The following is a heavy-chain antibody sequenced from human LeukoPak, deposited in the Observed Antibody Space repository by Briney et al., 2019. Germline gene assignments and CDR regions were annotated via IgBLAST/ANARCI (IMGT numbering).Heavy chain of an antibody. D-gene: IGHD2-2*01. V-gene: IGHV3-66*01. CDR2: IYSGGST. CDR3: ARDDIVVVPAAIRYYYYGMDV. Sequence: GGSLRLSCAASGFTVSSNYMTWVRQAPGKGLEWVSVIYSGGSTHYADSVKGRFTISRDNSKNTLYLQMNSLRAEDTAVYYCARDDIVVVPAAIRYYYYGMDVWGQGTTVTVSS. CDR1: GFTVSSNY. J-gene: IGHJ6*02.